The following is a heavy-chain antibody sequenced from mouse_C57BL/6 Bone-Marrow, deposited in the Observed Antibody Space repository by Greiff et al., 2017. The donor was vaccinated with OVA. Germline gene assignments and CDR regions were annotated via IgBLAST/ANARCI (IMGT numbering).Heavy chain of an antibody. CDR2: ISNGGGST. V-gene: IGHV5-12*01. CDR1: GFTFSDYY. CDR3: ARGLRLLMDY. J-gene: IGHJ4*01. D-gene: IGHD3-2*02. Sequence: EVMLVESGGGLVQPGGSLKLSCAASGFTFSDYYMYWVRQTPEKRLEWVAYISNGGGSTYYPDTVKGRFTISRDNAKNTLYLQMSRLRSEDTAMYYCARGLRLLMDYWGQGTSVTVSS.